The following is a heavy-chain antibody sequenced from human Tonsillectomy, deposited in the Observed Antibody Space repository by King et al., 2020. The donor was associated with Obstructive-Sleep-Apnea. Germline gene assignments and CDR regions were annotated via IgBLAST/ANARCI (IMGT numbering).Heavy chain of an antibody. J-gene: IGHJ3*02. V-gene: IGHV3-23*04. CDR1: GFTFSSYA. CDR3: AKGNRRYFDWFGVDGFPWGRRAFDI. CDR2: ISGSGGST. Sequence: VQLVESGGGLVQPGGSLRLSCAASGFTFSSYAMSWVRQAPGKGLEWVSAISGSGGSTYYADSVKGRFTISRDNSKNTLYLQMNSLRAEDTAVYYCAKGNRRYFDWFGVDGFPWGRRAFDIWGQGTMVTVSS. D-gene: IGHD3-9*01.